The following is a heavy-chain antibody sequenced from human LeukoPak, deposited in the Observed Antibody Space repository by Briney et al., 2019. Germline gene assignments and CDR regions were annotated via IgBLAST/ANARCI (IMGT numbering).Heavy chain of an antibody. CDR3: ARAGATQHYYYYMDV. CDR2: IIPIFGTA. J-gene: IGHJ6*03. Sequence: GASVKVSCKASGYTFTSYGISWVRQAPGQGLEWMGGIIPIFGTANYAQKFQGRVTITADESTSTAYMELSSLRSEDTAVYYCARAGATQHYYYYMDVWGKGTTVTISS. V-gene: IGHV1-69*13. CDR1: GYTFTSYG. D-gene: IGHD6-25*01.